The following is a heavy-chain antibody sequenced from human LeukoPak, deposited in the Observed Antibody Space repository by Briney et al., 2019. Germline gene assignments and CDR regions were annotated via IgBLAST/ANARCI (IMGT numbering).Heavy chain of an antibody. Sequence: ASVKVSCKASGYTFTGYYMHWVRQAPGQGLEWTGWINPNSGGTNYAQKFQGWVTMTRDTSISTAYMELSRLRSDDTAVYYCARGASIAEPLTLGYWGQGTLVTVSS. CDR3: ARGASIAEPLTLGY. CDR2: INPNSGGT. CDR1: GYTFTGYY. V-gene: IGHV1-2*04. J-gene: IGHJ4*02. D-gene: IGHD6-6*01.